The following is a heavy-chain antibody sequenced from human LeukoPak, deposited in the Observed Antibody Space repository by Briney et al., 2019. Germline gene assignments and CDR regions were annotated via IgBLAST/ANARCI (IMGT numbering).Heavy chain of an antibody. CDR2: IRYDGSSK. D-gene: IGHD2-2*01. J-gene: IGHJ3*01. Sequence: PGGSLRLSCAASGFTFSGYGMHWVRQAPGKGLEWVAFIRYDGSSKYYAEFVRGRFTISRDNSKNTVYLQMNSLRVEDTAVYYCAKDRIVLVPAVNWGQGTMVTVSS. CDR3: AKDRIVLVPAVN. CDR1: GFTFSGYG. V-gene: IGHV3-30*02.